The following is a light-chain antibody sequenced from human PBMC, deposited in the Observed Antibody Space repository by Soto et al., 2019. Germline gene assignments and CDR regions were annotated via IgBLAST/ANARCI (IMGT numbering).Light chain of an antibody. CDR2: GAS. Sequence: EIVLTQSPGTLSLSPGERATLSCRASQSVGDNYLAWYQQKPGQAPRLLIYGASSRATGIPARFTGSGSGTDFTLTFSAMEPEDFAVYYCQQYDSSPFSFGQRTKLEIK. CDR1: QSVGDNY. J-gene: IGKJ2*01. V-gene: IGKV3-20*01. CDR3: QQYDSSPFS.